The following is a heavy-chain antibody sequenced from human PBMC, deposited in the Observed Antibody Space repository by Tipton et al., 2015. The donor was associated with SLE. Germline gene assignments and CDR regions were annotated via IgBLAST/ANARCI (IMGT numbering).Heavy chain of an antibody. D-gene: IGHD3-22*01. CDR2: IYGSGST. J-gene: IGHJ3*01. CDR1: GGSISGGNSY. V-gene: IGHV4-61*02. Sequence: TLSLTCTVSGGSISGGNSYWSWIRQPAGKRLEWIGRIYGSGSTIYNPSPKSRVTISVDTSKNHFSLKLSSVTAADTAVYYCARDRDYYDSSGLLLEGFDVWGQGTMVTVSS. CDR3: ARDRDYYDSSGLLLEGFDV.